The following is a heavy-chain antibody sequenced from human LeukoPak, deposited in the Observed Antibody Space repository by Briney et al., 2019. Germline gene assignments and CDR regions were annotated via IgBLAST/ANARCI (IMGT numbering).Heavy chain of an antibody. Sequence: SETLSLTCAVYGGSFSGYYWSWIRQPPRKGLERIGEIKHSGSTNYNPSLKSRDTISVDTSKNQFSLKLSSVTAPDTAVYYCARGRVVPAARRKARYYYYYMDVWGKGTTVTVSS. V-gene: IGHV4-34*01. D-gene: IGHD2-2*01. J-gene: IGHJ6*03. CDR2: IKHSGST. CDR3: ARGRVVPAARRKARYYYYYMDV. CDR1: GGSFSGYY.